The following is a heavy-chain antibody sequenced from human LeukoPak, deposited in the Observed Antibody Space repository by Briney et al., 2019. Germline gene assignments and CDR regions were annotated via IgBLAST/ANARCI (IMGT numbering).Heavy chain of an antibody. V-gene: IGHV1-2*02. CDR1: GYTFTGYY. J-gene: IGHJ4*02. D-gene: IGHD3-10*01. Sequence: GASVKVSCKASGYTFTGYYMHWVRQAPGQGLEWMGWINPNSGGTNYAQKFQGRVTMTRDTSISTAYMELSRLGSDDTAVYYCARDLVVGFTMVRGVIGLHWGQGTLVTVSS. CDR3: ARDLVVGFTMVRGVIGLH. CDR2: INPNSGGT.